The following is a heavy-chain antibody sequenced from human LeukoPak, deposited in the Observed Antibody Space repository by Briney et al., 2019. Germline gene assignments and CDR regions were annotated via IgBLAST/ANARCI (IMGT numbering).Heavy chain of an antibody. CDR3: ATDSDVYGHSSPVDY. CDR2: IWYDGSKE. D-gene: IGHD3-10*01. CDR1: GFTFSSYG. V-gene: IGHV3-33*01. Sequence: GGSLRLSCEASGFTFSSYGLHWVRQAPGKGLEWVAVIWYDGSKEYYADSVKGRFTISRDSSKNTMYLQMNSLRVEDTAVYYCATDSDVYGHSSPVDYRGQGTLVTVSS. J-gene: IGHJ4*02.